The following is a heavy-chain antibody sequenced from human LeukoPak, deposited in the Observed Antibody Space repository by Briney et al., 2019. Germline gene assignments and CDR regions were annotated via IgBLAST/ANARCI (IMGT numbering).Heavy chain of an antibody. CDR1: GFTFSSYG. J-gene: IGHJ4*02. CDR3: ARDAVYSSRWQYY. D-gene: IGHD6-13*01. Sequence: GGPLRLSCAASGFTFSSYGMHWVRQAPGKGLEWVAVIWHDGSNKYYAHSVRGRLPIYRENSKNTLYLQMNSLRAEDTAVYYCARDAVYSSRWQYYWGQGTLVTVSS. V-gene: IGHV3-33*01. CDR2: IWHDGSNK.